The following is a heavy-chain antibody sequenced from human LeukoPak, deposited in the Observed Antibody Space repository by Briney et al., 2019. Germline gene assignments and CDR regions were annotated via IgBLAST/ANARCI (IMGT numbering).Heavy chain of an antibody. Sequence: GGSLRLSCAASGFTFSSYEMNWVRQAPGKGLEWVSYISSSGSTIYYADSVKGRFTISRDNAKNSLYLQMNSLRAEDTAVYYCARAKPKNMVRGLIMRRESRYYFDYWGQGTLVTVSS. CDR1: GFTFSSYE. V-gene: IGHV3-48*03. D-gene: IGHD3-10*01. J-gene: IGHJ4*02. CDR2: ISSSGSTI. CDR3: ARAKPKNMVRGLIMRRESRYYFDY.